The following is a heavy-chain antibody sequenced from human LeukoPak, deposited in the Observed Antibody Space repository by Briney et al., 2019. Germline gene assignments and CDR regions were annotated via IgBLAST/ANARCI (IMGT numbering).Heavy chain of an antibody. V-gene: IGHV3-23*01. CDR1: GFTFSSYG. D-gene: IGHD3-22*01. Sequence: GGSLRLSCAASGFTFSSYGMSWVRQAPGKVLECVSAISGSGGSSYYADSVKVRFTVSRDNSKNTLLLQINSLRDQDTAVYYCANRRYYYDSSGVEEGFASWGQGSLVTVSS. J-gene: IGHJ4*02. CDR3: ANRRYYYDSSGVEEGFAS. CDR2: ISGSGGSS.